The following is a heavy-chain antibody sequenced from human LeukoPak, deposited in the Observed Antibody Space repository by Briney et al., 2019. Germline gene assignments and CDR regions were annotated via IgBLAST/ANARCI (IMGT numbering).Heavy chain of an antibody. Sequence: NPAGTQTLTCGVSGGSIDITNDWSWLRQAPGKGLEWIGEIAHDGTTNYNPSLRSRVAMSFDRANNQFSLSLTSVTAADTAVYYCTREDRPDCPFAYWGQGALVTVSS. J-gene: IGHJ4*02. D-gene: IGHD2-21*02. CDR1: GGSIDITND. CDR2: IAHDGTT. V-gene: IGHV4-4*02. CDR3: TREDRPDCPFAY.